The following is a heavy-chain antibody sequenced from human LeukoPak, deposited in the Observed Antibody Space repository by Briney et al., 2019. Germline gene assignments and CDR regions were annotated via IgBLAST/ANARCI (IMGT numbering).Heavy chain of an antibody. D-gene: IGHD3-16*02. CDR3: ARLIGLGEVSPYFDF. Sequence: SETLSLTCTVSGVSINSYYWTWIRQPPGKGLEWIGYSHYSGTTNYKPSLRGRVAMSVDTSKNQFSLRLAYVTAADTAVFYCARLIGLGEVSPYFDFWGQGILVTVSS. CDR2: SHYSGTT. CDR1: GVSINSYY. V-gene: IGHV4-59*01. J-gene: IGHJ4*02.